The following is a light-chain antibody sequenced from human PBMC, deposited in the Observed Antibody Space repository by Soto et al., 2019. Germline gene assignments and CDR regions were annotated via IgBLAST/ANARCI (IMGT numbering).Light chain of an antibody. CDR2: EVS. J-gene: IGLJ1*01. CDR1: SSDVGGYNY. Sequence: QSALTQPPSASGSPGQSVTISCTGTSSDVGGYNYVSWYQQHPGKAPKLMISEVSKRPSGVPDRFSGSKSGNTASLTVSGLQAEDEADYYCSPYAGSNNVVFGAGTKLTVL. CDR3: SPYAGSNNVV. V-gene: IGLV2-8*01.